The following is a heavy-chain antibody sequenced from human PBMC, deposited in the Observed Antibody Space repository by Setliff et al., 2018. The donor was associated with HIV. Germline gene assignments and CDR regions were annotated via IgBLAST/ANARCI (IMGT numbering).Heavy chain of an antibody. CDR3: ARVQMAYAAFDV. CDR2: IYFTGSS. CDR1: GGSISTYY. Sequence: SETLSLTCTVSGGSISTYYWSWIRQPPGMGLEWIGSIYFTGSSDNNPSLKSRVTLSVDTSKHQFSLKLSSVTAADTAVYYCARVQMAYAAFDVWGQG. J-gene: IGHJ3*01. D-gene: IGHD4-17*01. V-gene: IGHV4-59*01.